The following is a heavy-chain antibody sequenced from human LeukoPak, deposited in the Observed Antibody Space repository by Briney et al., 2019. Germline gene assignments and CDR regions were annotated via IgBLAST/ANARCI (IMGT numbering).Heavy chain of an antibody. CDR2: IYYSGST. D-gene: IGHD4-17*01. J-gene: IGHJ3*02. V-gene: IGHV4-59*01. CDR3: AREGTVTLAHDAFDI. Sequence: SETLSLTCTVSGGSISSYYWSWIRQPPGKGLEWIGYIYYSGSTNYNPSLKSRVTISVDTSKNQFSLKLSSVTAADTAVYYCAREGTVTLAHDAFDIWGQGTMVTVSS. CDR1: GGSISSYY.